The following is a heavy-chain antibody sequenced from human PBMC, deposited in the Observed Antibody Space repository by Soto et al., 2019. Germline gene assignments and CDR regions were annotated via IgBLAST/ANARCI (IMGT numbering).Heavy chain of an antibody. D-gene: IGHD4-17*01. Sequence: QVQLQESGPGLVKPSETLSLTCTVSGGSISSYYWSWIRQPPGKGLEWIGYNYYSGSTNYNPSLKGRVTISVDTSKNQFSLKLSSVTAADTAVYYCARRYGASFDYWGQGTLLTVSS. J-gene: IGHJ4*02. CDR1: GGSISSYY. CDR3: ARRYGASFDY. V-gene: IGHV4-59*01. CDR2: NYYSGST.